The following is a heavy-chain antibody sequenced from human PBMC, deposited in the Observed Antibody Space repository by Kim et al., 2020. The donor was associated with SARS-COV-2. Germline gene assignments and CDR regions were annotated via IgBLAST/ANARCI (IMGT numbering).Heavy chain of an antibody. CDR2: MSFDGFSK. CDR1: GLYV. V-gene: IGHV3-30*04. CDR3: ATEGGTSGRCGYFDY. D-gene: IGHD5-12*01. J-gene: IGHJ4*02. Sequence: GGSLRLSCVTSGLYVIHWVRQAPGKGLESVAAMSFDGFSKYFADSVNGRFTISRDDSKNTVWLPLNNLRDEDSAMYYCATEGGTSGRCGYFDYWSQGTLVTVSS.